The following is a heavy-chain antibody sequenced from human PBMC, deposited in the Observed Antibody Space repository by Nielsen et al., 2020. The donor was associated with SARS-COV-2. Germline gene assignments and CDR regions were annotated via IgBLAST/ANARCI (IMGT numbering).Heavy chain of an antibody. CDR1: GYTFTGYY. CDR3: ARISVSSWLKTGAFDI. CDR2: ISAYNGNT. J-gene: IGHJ3*02. Sequence: ASVKVSCKASGYTFTGYYMHWVRQAPGQGLEWMGWISAYNGNTNYAQKLQGRVTMTTDTSTSTAYMELRSLRSDDTAVYYCARISVSSWLKTGAFDIWGQGTMVTVSS. V-gene: IGHV1-18*04. D-gene: IGHD6-13*01.